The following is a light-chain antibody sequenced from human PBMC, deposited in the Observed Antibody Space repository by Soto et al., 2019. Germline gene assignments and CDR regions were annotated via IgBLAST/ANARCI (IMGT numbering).Light chain of an antibody. CDR3: SSYTSSSTYV. V-gene: IGLV2-14*01. J-gene: IGLJ1*01. Sequence: QSVLTQPAPVSGSPGQSITISCTGTSSDVGGYNFVSWYQQHPGKAPKLMIYDVSNRPSGVSNRFSGSKSGNTASLTISGLQAEDEADYYCSSYTSSSTYVCGTGTKLTVL. CDR2: DVS. CDR1: SSDVGGYNF.